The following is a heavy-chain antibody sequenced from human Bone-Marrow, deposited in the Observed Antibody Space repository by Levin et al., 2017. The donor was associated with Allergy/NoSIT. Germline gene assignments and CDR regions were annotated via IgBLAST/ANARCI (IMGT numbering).Heavy chain of an antibody. CDR3: ATAFDAGFDI. CDR2: INQDGGER. Sequence: GGSLRLSCAASGFNTNIYWMAWVRQAPGKGLEWVANINQDGGERYYADSVKGRFTISRDSAETSLDLQMNSLRVEDTAVYYCATAFDAGFDIWGQGTLVTVSS. CDR1: GFNTNIYW. J-gene: IGHJ5*02. V-gene: IGHV3-7*01.